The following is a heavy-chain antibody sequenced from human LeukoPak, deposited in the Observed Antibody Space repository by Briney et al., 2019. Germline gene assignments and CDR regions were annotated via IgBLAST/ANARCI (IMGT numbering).Heavy chain of an antibody. V-gene: IGHV4-38-2*02. D-gene: IGHD6-19*01. CDR2: IYHTGST. CDR3: ARGSHPVTGTLGGYFDP. CDR1: SYSINSNYY. Sequence: PSETLSLTCSVSSYSINSNYYWGWIRQSPGKGLEWIGSIYHTGSTYYNPSLKSRVTISLDASNKQFSLRLSPVTAADTAVYYCARGSHPVTGTLGGYFDPWGQGTLVTVSS. J-gene: IGHJ4*02.